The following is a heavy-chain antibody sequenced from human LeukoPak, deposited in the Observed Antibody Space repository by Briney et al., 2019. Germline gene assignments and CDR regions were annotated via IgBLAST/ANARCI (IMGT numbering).Heavy chain of an antibody. J-gene: IGHJ4*02. CDR1: GFTFSSYS. Sequence: GGSLRLSCAASGFTFSSYSMNWVRQAPGKGLEWVSYTSSSSSTIYYADSVKGRFTISRDNAKNSLYLQMNSLRDEDTAVYYCAREGYYDSSGYSFDYWGQGTLVTVSS. V-gene: IGHV3-48*02. D-gene: IGHD3-22*01. CDR3: AREGYYDSSGYSFDY. CDR2: TSSSSSTI.